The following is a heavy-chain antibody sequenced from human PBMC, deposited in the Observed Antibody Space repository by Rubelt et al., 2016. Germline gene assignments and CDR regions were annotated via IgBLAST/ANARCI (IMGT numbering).Heavy chain of an antibody. CDR3: ARETTPYYTMDV. Sequence: QVQLQQWGAGLLKPSETLSLTCAVYGGSFSGYYWSWIRQPPGKGLEWIGEINHSGSTNYNPSLKSRLALSVDTSKNQFPRRRGCVPAADTAVYFCARETTPYYTMDVWGQGTTGTVSS. J-gene: IGHJ6*02. CDR2: INHSGST. V-gene: IGHV4-34*01. D-gene: IGHD2-15*01. CDR1: GGSFSGYY.